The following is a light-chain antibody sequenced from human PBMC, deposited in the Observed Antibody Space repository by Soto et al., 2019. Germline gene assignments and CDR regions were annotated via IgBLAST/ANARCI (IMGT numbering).Light chain of an antibody. CDR1: SSNVGAGND. J-gene: IGLJ1*01. CDR3: CIYATKYI. Sequence: QSVLTQPPSVSGAPGQRVTISCTGSSSNVGAGNDVHWYRQLPGEAPKFLISDSNNRASGVPDRFSGSKSGNAASLIISGLQVADEADYYCCIYATKYIFGTGTKLTVL. CDR2: DSN. V-gene: IGLV1-40*01.